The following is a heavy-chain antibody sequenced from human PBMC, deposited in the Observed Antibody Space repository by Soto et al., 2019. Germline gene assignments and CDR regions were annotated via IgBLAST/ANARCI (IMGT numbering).Heavy chain of an antibody. CDR2: ISGSGGST. CDR1: GFTFSSYS. J-gene: IGHJ3*02. CDR3: AKEERISDAFDI. Sequence: TGGSLRLSCAASGFTFSSYSMNWVRQAPGKGLEWVSAISGSGGSTHYADSVKGRFTISRDNSKNTLYLQMNSLRAEDTAVYYCAKEERISDAFDIWGQGTMVTVSS. V-gene: IGHV3-23*01. D-gene: IGHD1-1*01.